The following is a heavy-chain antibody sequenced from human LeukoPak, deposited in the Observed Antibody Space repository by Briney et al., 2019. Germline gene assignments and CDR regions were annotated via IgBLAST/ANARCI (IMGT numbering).Heavy chain of an antibody. CDR3: ARDFGRWFIDY. J-gene: IGHJ4*02. Sequence: GGSLRLSCAASGFTFSSTWMHWFRQAPGKGLVWVSRIHSDGSSTIYADSVKGRFTISRDNAKNSLYLQMNSLRAEDTAVYYCARDFGRWFIDYWGQGTLVTVSS. CDR1: GFTFSSTW. D-gene: IGHD4-23*01. CDR2: IHSDGSST. V-gene: IGHV3-74*01.